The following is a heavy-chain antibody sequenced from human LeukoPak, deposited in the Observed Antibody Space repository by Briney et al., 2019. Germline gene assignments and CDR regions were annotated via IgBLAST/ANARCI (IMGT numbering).Heavy chain of an antibody. D-gene: IGHD2-8*01. CDR3: ARGAARHPYCTNGVCPHYYYYYYMDV. CDR1: GGSISSSSCY. Sequence: PSETLSLTCTVSGGSISSSSCYWGWIRQPPGKGLEWIGSIYYSRSTNYNPSLKSRVTISVDTSKNQFSLKLSSVTAADTAVYYCARGAARHPYCTNGVCPHYYYYYYMDVWGKGTTVTVSS. J-gene: IGHJ6*03. V-gene: IGHV4-39*07. CDR2: IYYSRST.